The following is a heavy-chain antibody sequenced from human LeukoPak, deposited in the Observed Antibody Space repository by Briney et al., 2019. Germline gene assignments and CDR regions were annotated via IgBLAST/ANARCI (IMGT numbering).Heavy chain of an antibody. CDR3: ARVPRYSSGWYRPPFDY. CDR2: IYYSGST. D-gene: IGHD6-19*01. J-gene: IGHJ4*02. V-gene: IGHV4-31*03. Sequence: SETLSLTCTVSGGSISSGGYYWSWIRQHPGKGLEWIGYIYYSGSTYYNPSLKSRVTISVDTSKNQFSLKLSSVTAADTAVYYCARVPRYSSGWYRPPFDYWGQGTLVTVSS. CDR1: GGSISSGGYY.